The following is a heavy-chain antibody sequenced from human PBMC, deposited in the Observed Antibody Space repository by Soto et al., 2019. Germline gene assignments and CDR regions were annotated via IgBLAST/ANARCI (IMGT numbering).Heavy chain of an antibody. J-gene: IGHJ4*02. CDR1: GFTFSCYA. D-gene: IGHD1-26*01. Sequence: AGGSLRLSCAASGFTFSCYAMSWVRQAPGKGLEWVSAISGSGGSTYYADSVKGRFTISRDNSKNTLYLQMNSLRAEDTAVYYCAKVRPRVLYSGSYYDYWGQGTPVTVSS. CDR2: ISGSGGST. CDR3: AKVRPRVLYSGSYYDY. V-gene: IGHV3-23*01.